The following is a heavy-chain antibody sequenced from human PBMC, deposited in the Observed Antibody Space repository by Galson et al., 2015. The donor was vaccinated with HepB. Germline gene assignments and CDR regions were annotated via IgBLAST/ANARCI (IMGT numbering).Heavy chain of an antibody. CDR3: ARLRAGLRYFAEDGGDYYMDV. J-gene: IGHJ6*03. CDR1: GFTSTTYW. Sequence: SLRLSCAASGFTSTTYWMTWVRQAPGKGLEWVAKIKEDGREKYYVDFVKGRFSISRDNTKNSVFLQMNSLRADNTAVYYCARLRAGLRYFAEDGGDYYMDVWGKGTTVIVSS. V-gene: IGHV3-7*01. CDR2: IKEDGREK. D-gene: IGHD3-9*01.